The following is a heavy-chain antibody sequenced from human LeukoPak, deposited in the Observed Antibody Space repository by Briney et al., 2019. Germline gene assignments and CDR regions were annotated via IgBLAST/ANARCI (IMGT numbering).Heavy chain of an antibody. CDR3: ARDLGGYSYGYFEYFDY. J-gene: IGHJ4*02. CDR2: ISSSSSYI. Sequence: PGGSLRLSCAASGFTFSSYSMNWVHQAPGKGLEWVSSISSSSSYIYYADSVKGRFTISRDNAKNALYLQMNSLRAEDTAVYYCARDLGGYSYGYFEYFDYWGQGTLVTVSS. V-gene: IGHV3-21*01. D-gene: IGHD5-18*01. CDR1: GFTFSSYS.